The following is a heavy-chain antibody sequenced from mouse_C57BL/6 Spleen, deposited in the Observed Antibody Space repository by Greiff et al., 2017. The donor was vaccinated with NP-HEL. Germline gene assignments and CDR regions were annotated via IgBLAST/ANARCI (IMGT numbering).Heavy chain of an antibody. CDR3: ARSGGYYGNPAY. CDR2: INPSNGGT. Sequence: QVQLKQPGTELVKPGASVKLSCKASGYTFTSYWMHWVKQRPGQGLEWIGNINPSNGGTNYNEKFKSKATLTVDKSSSTAYMQLSSLTSEDSAVYYCARSGGYYGNPAYWGQGTLVTVSA. CDR1: GYTFTSYW. V-gene: IGHV1-53*01. D-gene: IGHD2-1*01. J-gene: IGHJ3*01.